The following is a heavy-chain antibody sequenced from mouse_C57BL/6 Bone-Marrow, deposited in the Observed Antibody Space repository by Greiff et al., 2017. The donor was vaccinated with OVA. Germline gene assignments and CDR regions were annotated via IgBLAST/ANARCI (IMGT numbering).Heavy chain of an antibody. D-gene: IGHD2-2*01. V-gene: IGHV1-52*01. Sequence: QVQLQQPGAELVRPGSSVKLSCKASGYTFTSYWMHWVKQRPIQGLEWIGNIDPSDSETHYNQKFKDKAPLTVDKSSSTAYMQLSSLTSEDSAVYYCAREGIFYYGYDDGAWFAYWGQGTLVTVSA. CDR1: GYTFTSYW. J-gene: IGHJ3*01. CDR2: IDPSDSET. CDR3: AREGIFYYGYDDGAWFAY.